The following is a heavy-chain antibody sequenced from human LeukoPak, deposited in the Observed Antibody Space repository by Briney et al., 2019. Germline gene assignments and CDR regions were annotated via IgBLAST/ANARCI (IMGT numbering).Heavy chain of an antibody. Sequence: GGSLRLSCVVSGFPFSNSWMYWVRQAPVKGLEGVANIKKDGSGISYVDSVKGRFIISRDNTRNSLYLQMNSLTVEDTAVYFCAGGNAMDVWGKGTAVTVSS. J-gene: IGHJ6*04. CDR1: GFPFSNSW. CDR2: IKKDGSGI. CDR3: AGGNAMDV. V-gene: IGHV3-7*03.